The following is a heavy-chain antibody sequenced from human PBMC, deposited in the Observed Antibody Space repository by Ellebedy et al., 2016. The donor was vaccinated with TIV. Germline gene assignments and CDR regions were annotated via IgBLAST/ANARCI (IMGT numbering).Heavy chain of an antibody. Sequence: PGGSLTLSCAASGFTFNRYGMHWVRQAPGKGLESLAVMYYDGNNKYYADSVKGRFTVSRDNSKNILSLQLNSLRAEDPAVYYCARDAKDDNGWAHYGMDVWGQGTTVTVSS. CDR1: GFTFNRYG. CDR3: ARDAKDDNGWAHYGMDV. J-gene: IGHJ6*02. V-gene: IGHV3-33*08. D-gene: IGHD6-19*01. CDR2: MYYDGNNK.